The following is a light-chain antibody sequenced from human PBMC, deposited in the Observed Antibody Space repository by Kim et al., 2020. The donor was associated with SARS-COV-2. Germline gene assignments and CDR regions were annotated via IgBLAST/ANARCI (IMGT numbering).Light chain of an antibody. V-gene: IGLV2-11*01. J-gene: IGLJ2*01. CDR1: SSDVGSYNY. CDR3: CSYAGTFTSL. CDR2: DVS. Sequence: QSALTQPRSVSGSPGQSVTISCTGTSSDVGSYNYVSWYQQHPGKAPKVMIYDVSKRPSGVPDRFSGSKSGNTASLTISGLLADDEADYYCCSYAGTFTSLFGGGTQLTVL.